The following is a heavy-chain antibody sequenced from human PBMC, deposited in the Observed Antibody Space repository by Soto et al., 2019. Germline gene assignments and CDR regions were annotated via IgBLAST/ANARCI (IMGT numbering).Heavy chain of an antibody. D-gene: IGHD3-22*01. CDR1: GGTFSSYS. CDR3: ARWRESNYYDSSGYDYWYFDL. Sequence: SVNVSCKSSGGTFSSYSISWVRQAPGQGLECMGGIIPIFGTANYAQKFQGRVTITADESTSTAYMELSSLRSEDTAVYYCARWRESNYYDSSGYDYWYFDLWGRGTLVTVSS. J-gene: IGHJ2*01. CDR2: IIPIFGTA. V-gene: IGHV1-69*13.